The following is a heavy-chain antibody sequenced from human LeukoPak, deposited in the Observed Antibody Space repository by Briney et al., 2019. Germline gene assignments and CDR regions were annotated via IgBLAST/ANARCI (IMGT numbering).Heavy chain of an antibody. V-gene: IGHV5-51*01. D-gene: IGHD6-13*01. CDR3: ASTYSSSSPNYYGMDV. CDR1: GYIFTSYW. CDR2: IYPGDSDT. J-gene: IGHJ6*02. Sequence: GESLKISCKGSGYIFTSYWIGWVRQMPGKGLEWMGIIYPGDSDTRYSPSFQGQVTISADKSISTAYLQWSSLKASDTAMYYCASTYSSSSPNYYGMDVWGQGTTVTVSS.